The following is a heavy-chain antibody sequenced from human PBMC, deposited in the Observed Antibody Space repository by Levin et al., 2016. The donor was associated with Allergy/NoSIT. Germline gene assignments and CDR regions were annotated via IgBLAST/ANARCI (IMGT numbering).Heavy chain of an antibody. CDR2: INPSGGST. CDR3: AFSYYYYYYMDV. J-gene: IGHJ6*03. Sequence: WVRQAPGQGLEWMGIINPSGGSTSYAQKFQGRVTMTRDTSTSTVYMELSSLRSEDTAVYYCAFSYYYYYYMDVWGKGTTVTVSS. V-gene: IGHV1-46*01.